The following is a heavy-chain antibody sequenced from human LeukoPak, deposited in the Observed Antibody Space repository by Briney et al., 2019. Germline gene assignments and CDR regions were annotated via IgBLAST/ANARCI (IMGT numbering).Heavy chain of an antibody. CDR3: ARVAFYYDSGSYFDY. D-gene: IGHD3-10*01. J-gene: IGHJ4*02. V-gene: IGHV4-34*01. CDR1: GVSISSYY. Sequence: KPSETLSLTCTVSGVSISSYYWSWIRQPPGKGLEWIGEINHSGSTNYNPSLKSRVTISVDTSKTQFSLKLSSVTAADTAVYYCARVAFYYDSGSYFDYWGQGALVSVSS. CDR2: INHSGST.